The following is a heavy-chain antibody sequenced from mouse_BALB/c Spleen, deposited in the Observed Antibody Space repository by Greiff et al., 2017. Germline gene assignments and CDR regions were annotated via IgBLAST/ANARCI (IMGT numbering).Heavy chain of an antibody. CDR3: ARRAGGFDY. CDR2: IYWDDDK. V-gene: IGHV8-12*01. J-gene: IGHJ2*01. CDR1: GFSLSTSGMC. Sequence: QVQLKESGPGILQPSQTLSLTCSFSGFSLSTSGMCVSWIRQPSGKGLEWLAHIYWDDDKRYNPYLKSRLTISKDTSSNQVFLKITSVDTADTATCYCARRAGGFDYWGQGTTLTVSS.